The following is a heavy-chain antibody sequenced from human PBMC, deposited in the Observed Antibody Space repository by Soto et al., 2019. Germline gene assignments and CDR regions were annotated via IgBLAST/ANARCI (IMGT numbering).Heavy chain of an antibody. Sequence: QVQLQESGPGLVKPSQTLSLTCTVSGGSISSGGYYWSWIRQHPGKGLEWIGYIYYSGSTYYNPSLKSXXTXSXXTSKNQFSLKLSSVTAADTAVYYCARVHFKWYFDYWGQGTLVTVSS. CDR1: GGSISSGGYY. CDR2: IYYSGST. CDR3: ARVHFKWYFDY. D-gene: IGHD1-26*01. V-gene: IGHV4-31*03. J-gene: IGHJ4*02.